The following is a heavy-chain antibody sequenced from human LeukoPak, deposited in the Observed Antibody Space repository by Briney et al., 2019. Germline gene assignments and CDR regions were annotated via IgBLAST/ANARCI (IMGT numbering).Heavy chain of an antibody. CDR2: INHSGST. J-gene: IGHJ5*02. CDR1: GGSFSGYY. V-gene: IGHV4-34*01. CDR3: AAATRLGWFDP. D-gene: IGHD2-15*01. Sequence: SETLSLTCAVYGGSFSGYYWSWIRQPPGKGLEWIGEINHSGSTNYNPSLKSRVTISVDTSKNQFSLKLSSVTAADTAVYYCAAATRLGWFDPWGQGTLVTVSS.